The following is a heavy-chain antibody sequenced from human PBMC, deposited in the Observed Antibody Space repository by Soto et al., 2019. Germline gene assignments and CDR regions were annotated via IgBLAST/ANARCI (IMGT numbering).Heavy chain of an antibody. Sequence: QVQLVESGGGVVQPGRSLRLSCAASGFTFSSYGMHWVRQAPGNGLEWVAVISYDGSNKYYADSVKGRFTISRDNSKNTLYLQMNSLRAEDTAVYYCAKPSGYDYIWKMGFDYWGQGTLVTVSS. CDR2: ISYDGSNK. V-gene: IGHV3-30*18. CDR3: AKPSGYDYIWKMGFDY. CDR1: GFTFSSYG. J-gene: IGHJ4*02. D-gene: IGHD3-16*01.